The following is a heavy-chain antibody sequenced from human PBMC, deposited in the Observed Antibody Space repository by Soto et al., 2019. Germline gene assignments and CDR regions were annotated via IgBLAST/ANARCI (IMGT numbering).Heavy chain of an antibody. CDR2: INTDGSGT. CDR1: GFTFRRHW. Sequence: EVQLVESGGGLVQPGGSLRLSCGASGFTFRRHWMHWVRQTPGKGLVWVSRINTDGSGTSYADSVQGRFTISRDNAKNTLYLQMSSLRAEDTAVYYCVREVDSDYEYDGFDVWGQGTTVTVSS. J-gene: IGHJ3*01. D-gene: IGHD4-4*01. CDR3: VREVDSDYEYDGFDV. V-gene: IGHV3-74*01.